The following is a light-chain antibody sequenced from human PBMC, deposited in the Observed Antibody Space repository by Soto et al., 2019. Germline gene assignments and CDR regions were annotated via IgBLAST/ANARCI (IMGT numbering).Light chain of an antibody. CDR2: EVS. Sequence: QSLLAHPASLSGTPGQSITISCTGNNSEVGIYDFVSWYQHHPGRAPKLIVSEVSHRPSGVSNRFSGSKSGNTASLTISGLQSEDEADYYCISYTSDDVRYVFGTGTKVTVL. CDR3: ISYTSDDVRYV. V-gene: IGLV2-14*01. J-gene: IGLJ1*01. CDR1: NSEVGIYDF.